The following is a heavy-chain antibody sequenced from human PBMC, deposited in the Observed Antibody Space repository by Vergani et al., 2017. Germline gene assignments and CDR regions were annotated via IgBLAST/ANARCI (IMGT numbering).Heavy chain of an antibody. J-gene: IGHJ6*03. CDR1: GFIFSSHA. D-gene: IGHD3-10*01. V-gene: IGHV3-30*18. CDR3: SKAGSVNSGSLQNNFYMHV. CDR2: ISNDGSKK. Sequence: QVQLAESGGGRVQPGRSLRLSCAASGFIFSSHAIHWVRQAPGTGLEWVAVISNDGSKKYYADSVKGRFTISIDNSKNTRDLQMKSLRTQDTAVYYCSKAGSVNSGSLQNNFYMHVWGKGTTVTVS.